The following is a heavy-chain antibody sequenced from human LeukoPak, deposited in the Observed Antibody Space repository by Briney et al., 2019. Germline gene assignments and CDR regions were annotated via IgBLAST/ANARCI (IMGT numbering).Heavy chain of an antibody. J-gene: IGHJ4*02. Sequence: PGGSLRLSCAASGFIFSSYGMHWVRQTPGKGLEWVAVISFDGSNKYYADSVKGRFTISRDKSKNTVYLQMNSLRTEDTAVYYCAKDHSLAAGGTGECVDYWGQGTLVTVSP. CDR2: ISFDGSNK. CDR1: GFIFSSYG. D-gene: IGHD6-13*01. CDR3: AKDHSLAAGGTGECVDY. V-gene: IGHV3-30*18.